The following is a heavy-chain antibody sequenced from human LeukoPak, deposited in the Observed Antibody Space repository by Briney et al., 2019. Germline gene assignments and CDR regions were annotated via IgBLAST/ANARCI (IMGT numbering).Heavy chain of an antibody. CDR2: INPSGSKT. CDR3: ATDGGRTYYGY. J-gene: IGHJ4*02. D-gene: IGHD3-3*01. Sequence: GASVKVSCKSSEHTFTTYYIHWVRQAPGQGLEWMGIINPSGSKTDYAQKFQGRVTMTRDTSTSTAYMELSSLTSEDTAVYYCATDGGRTYYGYWGQGTLVTVSS. CDR1: EHTFTTYY. V-gene: IGHV1-46*01.